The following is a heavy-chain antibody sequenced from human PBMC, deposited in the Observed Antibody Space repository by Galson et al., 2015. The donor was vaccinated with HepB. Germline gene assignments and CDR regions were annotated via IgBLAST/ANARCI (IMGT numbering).Heavy chain of an antibody. J-gene: IGHJ4*02. D-gene: IGHD3/OR15-3a*01. CDR2: IWYDGGNK. CDR3: ARGLDFWTNYYGDYFDF. V-gene: IGHV3-33*01. CDR1: GFSFRDYN. Sequence: SLRLSCAASGFSFRDYNMHWVRHAPGKGLEWVAVIWYDGGNKYYTESVKGRFTISRENSKNTLGLQMNSLRVEDTAVYYCARGLDFWTNYYGDYFDFWGQGTLVTVSS.